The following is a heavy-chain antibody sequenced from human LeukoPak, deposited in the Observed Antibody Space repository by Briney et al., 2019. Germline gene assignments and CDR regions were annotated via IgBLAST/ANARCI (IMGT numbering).Heavy chain of an antibody. CDR1: GFTFSDYY. V-gene: IGHV3-7*01. CDR2: IKQDGSEK. CDR3: ARDATMVRGVARYFDY. D-gene: IGHD3-10*01. Sequence: GGSLRLSCAASGFTFSDYYMSWIRQAPGKGLEWVANIKQDGSEKYYVDSVKGRFTISRDNAKNSLYLQMNSLRAEDTAVYYCARDATMVRGVARYFDYWGQGTLVTVSS. J-gene: IGHJ4*02.